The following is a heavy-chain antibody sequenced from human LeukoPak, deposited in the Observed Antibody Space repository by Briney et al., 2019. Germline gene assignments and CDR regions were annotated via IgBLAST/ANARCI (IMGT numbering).Heavy chain of an antibody. J-gene: IGHJ4*02. V-gene: IGHV1-46*01. CDR3: ARVEQVAAMAPGDY. CDR2: INPSGGST. Sequence: ASVKVSCKASGGTFSSYAISWVRQAPGQGLEWMGIINPSGGSTSYAQKFQGRVTMTRDTSTSTVYMELSSLRSEDTAVYYCARVEQVAAMAPGDYWGQGTLVTVSS. D-gene: IGHD2-15*01. CDR1: GGTFSSYA.